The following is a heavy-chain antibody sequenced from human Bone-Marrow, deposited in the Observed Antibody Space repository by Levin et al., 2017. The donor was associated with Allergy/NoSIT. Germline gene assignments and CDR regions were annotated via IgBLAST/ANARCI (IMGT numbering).Heavy chain of an antibody. J-gene: IGHJ3*02. D-gene: IGHD3-3*01. CDR1: NGSINRGGYY. Sequence: TSETLSLTCTVSNGSINRGGYYWSWIRQHPGTGLEWIGYIYYDGSTYYNPALHSRITISMGPSENEFSLRLTSVTVADTAVYFCSSYYDFWSGFSPDDAFDIWGQGIMVTVSS. CDR3: SSYYDFWSGFSPDDAFDI. CDR2: IYYDGST. V-gene: IGHV4-31*03.